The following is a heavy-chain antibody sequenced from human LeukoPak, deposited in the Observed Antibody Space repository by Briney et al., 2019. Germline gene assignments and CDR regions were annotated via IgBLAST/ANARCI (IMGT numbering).Heavy chain of an antibody. D-gene: IGHD2-8*01. J-gene: IGHJ6*02. CDR1: GFTFDDYA. CDR2: ISWNSGSI. Sequence: GGSLRLSCAASGFTFDDYAMHWVRQAPGKGLEWVSGISWNSGSIGYADSVKGRFTISRDNSKNSLYLQMNSLRTEDTALYYCAKATAMVGDYGMDVWGQGTTVTVSS. V-gene: IGHV3-9*01. CDR3: AKATAMVGDYGMDV.